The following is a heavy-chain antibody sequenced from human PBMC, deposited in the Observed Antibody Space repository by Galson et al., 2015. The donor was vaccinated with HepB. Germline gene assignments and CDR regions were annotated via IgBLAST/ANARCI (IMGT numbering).Heavy chain of an antibody. Sequence: QSGAEVKKPGESLRISCKACGYSFTSYWISWVRQMPGKGLEWMGRIDPSDSHTNYSPSYNGHVTISTDQAITTAYLQWSSLKASDTAMYYCARGCGYNFGSEYWGQGTLVTVSS. D-gene: IGHD1-1*01. J-gene: IGHJ4*02. CDR1: GYSFTSYW. V-gene: IGHV5-10-1*01. CDR3: ARGCGYNFGSEY. CDR2: IDPSDSHT.